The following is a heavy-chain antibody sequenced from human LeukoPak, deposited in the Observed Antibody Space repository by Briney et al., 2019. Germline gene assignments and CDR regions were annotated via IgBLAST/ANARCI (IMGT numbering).Heavy chain of an antibody. CDR2: IYYSGYT. J-gene: IGHJ6*03. Sequence: SETLSLTCTVSGGPISSYYWSWIRQPPGKGLEWIGYIYYSGYTSYNPSLKSRATISVDTSKNQFSLKLSSVTAADTAVYYCARTTMVRGTYYMDVWGKGTTVTISS. CDR1: GGPISSYY. CDR3: ARTTMVRGTYYMDV. D-gene: IGHD3-10*01. V-gene: IGHV4-59*01.